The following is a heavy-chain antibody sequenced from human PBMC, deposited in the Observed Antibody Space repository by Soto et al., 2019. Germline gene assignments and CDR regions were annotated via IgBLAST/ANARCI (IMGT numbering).Heavy chain of an antibody. J-gene: IGHJ6*02. CDR3: ATGLRTGNDGMDV. CDR1: GGTFSNDA. V-gene: IGHV1-69*01. CDR2: IIPIFGTT. D-gene: IGHD1-1*01. Sequence: QEQLVQAGAAVKKPGSSVRISCRASGGTFSNDAVSWVRQAPGQGLQWMGGIIPIFGTTHYEQKFQGRATITADESTATAYMELRSVTSEDTAVYYCATGLRTGNDGMDVWGQGTAVTVSS.